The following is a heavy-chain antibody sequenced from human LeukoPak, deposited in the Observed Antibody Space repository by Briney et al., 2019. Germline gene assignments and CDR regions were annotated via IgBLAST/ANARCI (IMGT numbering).Heavy chain of an antibody. V-gene: IGHV3-33*06. D-gene: IGHD1-14*01. CDR1: GFTFSSYA. Sequence: GGSLRLSCAASGFTFSSYAMSWVRQAPGKGLEWVAVVWYDGSKKYSADSVKGRFTISRDSSKNTLYLQMNSLRAEDTAVYYCAKVSGGGLYYDGMDVWGQGTTVTVSS. J-gene: IGHJ6*02. CDR3: AKVSGGGLYYDGMDV. CDR2: VWYDGSKK.